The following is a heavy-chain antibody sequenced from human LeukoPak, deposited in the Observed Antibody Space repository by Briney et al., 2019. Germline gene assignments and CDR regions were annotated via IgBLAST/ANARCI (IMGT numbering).Heavy chain of an antibody. CDR2: ISSSSSYI. Sequence: GGSLRLSCAASGFTFSSYGMSWVRQAPGKGLEWVSSISSSSSYIYYADSVKGRFTISRDNAKNSLYLQMNSLRAEDTAVYYCARARETTVTTSGYWGQGTLVTVSS. J-gene: IGHJ4*02. CDR1: GFTFSSYG. D-gene: IGHD4-17*01. CDR3: ARARETTVTTSGY. V-gene: IGHV3-21*01.